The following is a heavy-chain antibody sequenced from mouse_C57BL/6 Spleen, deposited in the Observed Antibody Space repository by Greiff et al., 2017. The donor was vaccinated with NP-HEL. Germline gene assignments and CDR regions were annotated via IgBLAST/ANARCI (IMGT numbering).Heavy chain of an antibody. J-gene: IGHJ4*01. D-gene: IGHD2-3*01. CDR1: GYAFTNYS. Sequence: QVQLQQSGAELVRPGTSVKVSCKASGYAFTNYSIEWVKQRPGQGLEWIGVINPGSGGTNYNEKFKGKATLTADKSSSTAYMQLSSLTSEDSAVYFCAKRGYDGYYVDYAMDYWGQGTSVTVSS. CDR2: INPGSGGT. CDR3: AKRGYDGYYVDYAMDY. V-gene: IGHV1-54*01.